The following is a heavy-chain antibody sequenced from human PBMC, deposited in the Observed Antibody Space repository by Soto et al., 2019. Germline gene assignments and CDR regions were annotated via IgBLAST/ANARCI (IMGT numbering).Heavy chain of an antibody. J-gene: IGHJ4*02. V-gene: IGHV1-69*06. Sequence: QVQLVQSGAEVKKPGSSVKVSCEASGGTFSGHAISWVRQAPGQGPEWMGGLIPLFGTTQHVQNFQHSLTITADKSSSTAYMALTSLRFEDTAIYYCARGPNWAYRFDSWGQGTLVTVSS. CDR1: GGTFSGHA. CDR2: LIPLFGTT. CDR3: ARGPNWAYRFDS. D-gene: IGHD2-21*01.